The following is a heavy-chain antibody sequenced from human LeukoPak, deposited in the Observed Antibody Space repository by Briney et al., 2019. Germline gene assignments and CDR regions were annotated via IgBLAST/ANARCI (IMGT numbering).Heavy chain of an antibody. D-gene: IGHD7-27*01. J-gene: IGHJ4*02. CDR3: ARRSDWGCWYFDY. CDR2: INAGNGNT. CDR1: GYTFTSYA. Sequence: ASVKVSCTASGYTFTSYAMHWVRQAPGQRLEWMGWINAGNGNTKYSQKFQGRVTITRDTSASTAYMELSSLRSEDTAVYYCARRSDWGCWYFDYWGQGTLVTVSS. V-gene: IGHV1-3*01.